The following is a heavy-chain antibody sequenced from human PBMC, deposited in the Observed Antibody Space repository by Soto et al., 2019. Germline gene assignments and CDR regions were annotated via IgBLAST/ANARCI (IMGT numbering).Heavy chain of an antibody. J-gene: IGHJ4*02. CDR1: GGTFSTYA. Sequence: SVKVSCKTSGGTFSTYAIYWVRQAPGQGLKWMGAIIPLFGTADYAQKFQGRVTITADESTSTAYMELSSLRSEDTAVYYCARPKGSYSSGYYYFDYWGQGTLVTVSS. V-gene: IGHV1-69*13. CDR2: IIPLFGTA. D-gene: IGHD6-19*01. CDR3: ARPKGSYSSGYYYFDY.